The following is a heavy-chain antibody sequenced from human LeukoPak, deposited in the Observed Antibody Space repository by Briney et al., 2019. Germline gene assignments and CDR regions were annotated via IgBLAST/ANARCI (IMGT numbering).Heavy chain of an antibody. V-gene: IGHV4-34*01. J-gene: IGHJ5*02. D-gene: IGHD5-24*01. CDR2: IHPHGIF. CDR3: ARGRDRSKAGDL. Sequence: SETLSLTCAVPGGSCYDYYCSWVRHPPGKGLEWIGEIHPHGIFYYNSSLVSRVTISIDTPKTQFSLRLTSVTAADTAFYYCARGRDRSKAGDLWGQGSLVTVSS. CDR1: GGSCYDYY.